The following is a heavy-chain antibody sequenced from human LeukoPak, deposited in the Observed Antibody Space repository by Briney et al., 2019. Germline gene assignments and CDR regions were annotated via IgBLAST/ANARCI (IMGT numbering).Heavy chain of an antibody. J-gene: IGHJ5*02. V-gene: IGHV4-39*07. CDR3: ARAYCGGGDCYHSRGWFDP. Sequence: SETLSLTCTVSGGSISSSTYYWGWIRQPPGKGLEWIGSIYYSGSTSYNPSLKSRVTISVDTSKNQFSLKLSSVIAADTAVYYCARAYCGGGDCYHSRGWFDPWGQGTLVTVSS. CDR1: GGSISSSTYY. D-gene: IGHD2-21*02. CDR2: IYYSGST.